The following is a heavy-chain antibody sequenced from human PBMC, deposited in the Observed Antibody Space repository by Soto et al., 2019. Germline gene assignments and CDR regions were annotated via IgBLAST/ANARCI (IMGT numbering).Heavy chain of an antibody. CDR1: GFTFSSYS. V-gene: IGHV3-48*04. Sequence: EVQLVESGGGSVQPGGSLRLSCVASGFTFSSYSMVWVRQAPGKGLEWVSYIFVSSTPIYYADSVKGRFTVSRDNTQNSLFLLMNSLRAEDTAVYYCARDKDWAFDYWGLGTLVTVSS. J-gene: IGHJ4*02. CDR3: ARDKDWAFDY. CDR2: IFVSSTPI. D-gene: IGHD3-9*01.